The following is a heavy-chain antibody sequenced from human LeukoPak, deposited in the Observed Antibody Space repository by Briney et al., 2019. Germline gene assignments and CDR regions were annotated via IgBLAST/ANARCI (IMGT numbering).Heavy chain of an antibody. CDR1: GYTFSDNY. J-gene: IGHJ4*02. D-gene: IGHD1-7*01. Sequence: GASVMVSCKASGYTFSDNYMHWVRHAPGQGLEWMGWIYPKTGGTNSAQKFQGRLTMTRDTSISTVYMELSRLTSDDTAVYYCAREIWHYAQWGQGTHVTVSS. V-gene: IGHV1-2*02. CDR3: AREIWHYAQ. CDR2: IYPKTGGT.